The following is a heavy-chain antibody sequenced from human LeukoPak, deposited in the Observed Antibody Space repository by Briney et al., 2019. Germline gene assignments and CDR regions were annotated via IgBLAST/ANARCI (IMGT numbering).Heavy chain of an antibody. CDR2: IYYSGLT. CDR1: GASISSSSSS. Sequence: SETLSLTCTVSGASISSSSSSWGWVRRPPGKWPEWIGSIYYSGLTYDNPSLKSRVSISVDPSKNHFSLKVSSVTAADTAVYYCASGTFDDYGDYDRGDYFDHWGQGTLVTVSS. CDR3: ASGTFDDYGDYDRGDYFDH. D-gene: IGHD4-17*01. V-gene: IGHV4-39*02. J-gene: IGHJ4*02.